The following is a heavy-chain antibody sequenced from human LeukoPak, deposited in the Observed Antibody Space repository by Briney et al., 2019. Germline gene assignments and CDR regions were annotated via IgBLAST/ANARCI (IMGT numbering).Heavy chain of an antibody. J-gene: IGHJ4*02. CDR3: AKMGGYYYDSSGYFLDY. CDR1: GLTFSSYA. D-gene: IGHD3-22*01. Sequence: GGSLRLSCAASGLTFSSYAMSWVRQAPGKGLEWVSAISGSGGGTKYADSVKGRFTNSRDNSKNTLYLQMNSLRAEDTAVYYCAKMGGYYYDSSGYFLDYWGQGTLVTVSS. CDR2: ISGSGGGT. V-gene: IGHV3-23*01.